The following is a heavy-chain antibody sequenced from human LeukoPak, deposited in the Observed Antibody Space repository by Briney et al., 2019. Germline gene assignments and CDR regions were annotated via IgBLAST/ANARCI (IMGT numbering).Heavy chain of an antibody. D-gene: IGHD2-21*01. CDR3: AATYCGGDCYYYYYYYYMDV. CDR2: IYYNGAT. Sequence: PSETLSLTCTVSGGSISSSYYYWGWIRQPPGKALEWLGTIYYNGATQYNPSLQSRVTMSIDTSNNQFSLRLSSVTAADTAVYYCAATYCGGDCYYYYYYYYMDVWGKGTTVTVSS. V-gene: IGHV4-39*01. J-gene: IGHJ6*03. CDR1: GGSISSSYYY.